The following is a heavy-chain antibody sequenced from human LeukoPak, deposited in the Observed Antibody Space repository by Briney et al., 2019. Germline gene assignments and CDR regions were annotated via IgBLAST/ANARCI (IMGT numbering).Heavy chain of an antibody. D-gene: IGHD3-22*01. V-gene: IGHV4-31*03. J-gene: IGHJ4*02. Sequence: SQTLSLTCTVSGGSISSGGHYWSWIRQHAGKGLEWIGYIYSSGSAYYNPSLKSRLTISVDTSKNQFSLKVNSVTAADTAVYYCARGSKDSSGYYVDYWGRGTLVTVFS. CDR1: GGSISSGGHY. CDR2: IYSSGSA. CDR3: ARGSKDSSGYYVDY.